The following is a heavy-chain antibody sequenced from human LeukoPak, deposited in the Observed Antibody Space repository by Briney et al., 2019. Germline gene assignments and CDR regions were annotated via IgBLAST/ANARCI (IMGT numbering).Heavy chain of an antibody. J-gene: IGHJ4*02. CDR3: ARGHRRWAVAGILGGYFDY. CDR2: INHSGST. V-gene: IGHV4-34*01. D-gene: IGHD6-19*01. Sequence: SETLSLTCAVYGGSFSGYYWSWIRQPPGKGLEWTGEINHSGSTNYNPSLKSRVTISVDTSKNQFSLKLSSVTAADTAVYYCARGHRRWAVAGILGGYFDYWGQGTLVTVSS. CDR1: GGSFSGYY.